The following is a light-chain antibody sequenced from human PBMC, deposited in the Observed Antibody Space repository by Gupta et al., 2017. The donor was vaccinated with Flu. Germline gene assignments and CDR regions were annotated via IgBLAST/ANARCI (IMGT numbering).Light chain of an antibody. CDR3: QQYHTFPWM. V-gene: IGKV1-5*03. J-gene: IGKJ1*01. CDR1: QSLDNW. CDR2: KVS. Sequence: DIQMTQSLSTLSASVGDRVTITCRASQSLDNWLAWFQQKPGQAPNLLIYKVSNLESGVPSRFSGSGSGTEFTLTISSLQPEDFATYYCQQYHTFPWMFGQGTKVEIE.